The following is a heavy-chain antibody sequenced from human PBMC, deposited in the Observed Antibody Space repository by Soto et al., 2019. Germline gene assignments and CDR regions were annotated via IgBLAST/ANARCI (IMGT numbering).Heavy chain of an antibody. V-gene: IGHV4-39*01. Sequence: QLQLQESGPGLVKPSETLSLTCTVSGGSISSSSYYWGWIRQPPGKGLEWIGSIYYSGSTYYNPSLKSRVTISVDTSKNQSSLKLSSVTAADTAVYYCARGIQLWVPFDYWGQGTLVTVSS. CDR2: IYYSGST. J-gene: IGHJ4*02. D-gene: IGHD5-18*01. CDR1: GGSISSSSYY. CDR3: ARGIQLWVPFDY.